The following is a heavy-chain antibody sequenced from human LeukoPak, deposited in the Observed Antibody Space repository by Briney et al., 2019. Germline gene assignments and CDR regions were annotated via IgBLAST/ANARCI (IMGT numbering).Heavy chain of an antibody. J-gene: IGHJ4*02. CDR1: GFTFSSYG. Sequence: GGSLRLSCAASGFTFSSYGMSWVRQAPGKGLEWVSAISGSGGSTYYADSVKGRFTISRDNSKNTLYLQMNSLRAEDTAVYYCAKAEAAAGNVDYWGQGTLVTVSS. CDR3: AKAEAAAGNVDY. V-gene: IGHV3-23*01. D-gene: IGHD6-13*01. CDR2: ISGSGGST.